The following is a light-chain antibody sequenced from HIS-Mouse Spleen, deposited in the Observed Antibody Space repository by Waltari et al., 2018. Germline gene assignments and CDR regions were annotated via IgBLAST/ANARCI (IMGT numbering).Light chain of an antibody. J-gene: IGLJ2*01. CDR1: ALPKKS. CDR3: YSTDSSGNHRV. CDR2: EDS. Sequence: SYELTQPPSVSVSPGQPARITCSGDALPKKSASWYQQKSGQAPVLVIYEDSKRPSGIPERFSGSSSGTMATLTISGAQVEDEADYYCYSTDSSGNHRVFGGGTKLTVL. V-gene: IGLV3-10*01.